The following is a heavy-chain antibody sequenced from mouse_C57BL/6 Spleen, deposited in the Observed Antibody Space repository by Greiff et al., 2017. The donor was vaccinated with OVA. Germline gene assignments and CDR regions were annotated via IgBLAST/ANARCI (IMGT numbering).Heavy chain of an antibody. CDR3: ARGDVYGSIYFDY. Sequence: QVQLQQPGAELVKPGASVKLSCKASGYTFTSYWMHWVKQRPGQGLEWIGMIHPNSGSTNYNEKFKSKATLTVDKSSSTAYMQLSSLTSEDSAVYYCARGDVYGSIYFDYWGQGTTLTVSS. CDR2: IHPNSGST. CDR1: GYTFTSYW. D-gene: IGHD1-1*01. J-gene: IGHJ2*01. V-gene: IGHV1-64*01.